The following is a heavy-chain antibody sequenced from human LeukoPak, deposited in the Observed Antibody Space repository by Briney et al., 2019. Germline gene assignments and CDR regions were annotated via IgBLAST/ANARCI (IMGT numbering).Heavy chain of an antibody. J-gene: IGHJ4*02. CDR1: GFTFSSYS. V-gene: IGHV3-48*02. CDR2: ISSGSSTI. CDR3: ARVDDSGSYSGIDY. Sequence: GGSLRLSCAASGFTFSSYSMNWVRQAPGKGLEWVSYISSGSSTIYYADSVKGRFPISRDNAKNSLFLQMNSLRDEDTAVYYCARVDDSGSYSGIDYWGQGTLVTVSS. D-gene: IGHD1-26*01.